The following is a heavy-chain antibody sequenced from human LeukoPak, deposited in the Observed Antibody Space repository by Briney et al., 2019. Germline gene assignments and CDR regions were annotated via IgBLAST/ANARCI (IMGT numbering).Heavy chain of an antibody. Sequence: SETLSLTCTVSGGSISSSSYYWGWIRQPPGKGLEWIGYIYYSGSTNYNPSLKSRVTISVDTSKNQFSLKLSSVTAADTAVYYCARDHIVSGYLGGYYYYYGMDVWGQGTTVTVSS. CDR2: IYYSGST. V-gene: IGHV4-61*01. D-gene: IGHD2-15*01. CDR1: GGSISSSSYY. CDR3: ARDHIVSGYLGGYYYYYGMDV. J-gene: IGHJ6*02.